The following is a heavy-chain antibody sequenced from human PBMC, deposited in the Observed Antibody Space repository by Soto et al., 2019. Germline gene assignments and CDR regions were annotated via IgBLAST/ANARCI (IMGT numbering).Heavy chain of an antibody. J-gene: IGHJ4*02. CDR3: AKDQYYYDSSGQSPASFDY. V-gene: IGHV3-53*05. CDR2: IYSGGST. D-gene: IGHD3-22*01. Sequence: PGGSLRLSCASSGFPVRSNYMSWVRQAPGKGLEWVSVIYSGGSTYYADSVKGRFTISRDNSKNTLYLQMNSLRAEDTAVYYCAKDQYYYDSSGQSPASFDYWGQGTLVTVSS. CDR1: GFPVRSNY.